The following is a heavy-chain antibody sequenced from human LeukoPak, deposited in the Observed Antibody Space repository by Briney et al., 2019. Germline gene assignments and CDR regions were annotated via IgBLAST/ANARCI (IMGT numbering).Heavy chain of an antibody. Sequence: GGSLRLSCAASGFTFDDHAVHWVRQAPGKGLEWVSGISWNSGTIGYADSVRGRFTISRDNAENSLYLQMNSLRAEDTALYFYAKANDFVLSTYYLDYWGQGTLVTVSS. CDR2: ISWNSGTI. CDR3: AKANDFVLSTYYLDY. V-gene: IGHV3-9*01. J-gene: IGHJ4*02. D-gene: IGHD1-1*01. CDR1: GFTFDDHA.